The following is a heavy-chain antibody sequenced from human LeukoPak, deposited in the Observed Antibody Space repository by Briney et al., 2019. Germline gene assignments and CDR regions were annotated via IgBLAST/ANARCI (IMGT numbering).Heavy chain of an antibody. J-gene: IGHJ4*02. CDR3: AREVAAAYYFDY. CDR1: GGSISSYY. D-gene: IGHD6-13*01. V-gene: IGHV4-59*12. CDR2: IYYSGST. Sequence: SETLSLTCTVSGGSISSYYWSWIRQPPGKGLEWIGYIYYSGSTYYNPSLKSRVTISVDTSKNQFSLKLSSVTAADTAVYYCAREVAAAYYFDYWGQGTLVTVSS.